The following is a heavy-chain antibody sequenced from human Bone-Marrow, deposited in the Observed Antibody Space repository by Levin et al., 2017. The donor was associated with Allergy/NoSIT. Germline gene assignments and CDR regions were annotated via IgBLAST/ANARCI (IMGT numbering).Heavy chain of an antibody. CDR3: AKDLFDGDYSFDHYYYGMDV. CDR2: TSYDGSNA. V-gene: IGHV3-30*18. CDR1: GFTFTSYG. D-gene: IGHD4-17*01. J-gene: IGHJ6*02. Sequence: GGSLRLSCAASGFTFTSYGMHWVRQAPGKGLEWVAVTSYDGSNAYYADSVKGRFTISRDNRKNTLSLQMNSLTTEDTAVYYCAKDLFDGDYSFDHYYYGMDVWGQGTTVTVSS.